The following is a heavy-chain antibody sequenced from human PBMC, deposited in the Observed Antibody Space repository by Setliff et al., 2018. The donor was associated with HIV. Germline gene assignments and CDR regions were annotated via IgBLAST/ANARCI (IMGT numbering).Heavy chain of an antibody. CDR1: GFTFSGSA. V-gene: IGHV3-73*01. Sequence: GGSLRLSCAASGFTFSGSAVHWVRQASGRGLEWVGRIRNKGNSYATTYAASMEGRFTISRDDSKSTAYLQLSSLKVDDTAMYFCAASADGDCATTSCTNWFDPWAREPWSPSPQ. CDR2: IRNKGNSYAT. J-gene: IGHJ5*02. CDR3: AASADGDCATTSCTNWFDP. D-gene: IGHD2-21*01.